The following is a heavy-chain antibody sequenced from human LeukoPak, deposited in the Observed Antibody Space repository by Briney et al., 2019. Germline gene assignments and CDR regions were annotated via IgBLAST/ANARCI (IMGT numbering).Heavy chain of an antibody. Sequence: ASVKVSCKASGYTFTGYYMHWVRQAPGQGLEWMGWINPNSGGTNYAQKFQGRVTMTRDTSISTAYMELSRLRSDDTAVYYCARVLRVATIPRFDYWGQGTLVTVSS. CDR1: GYTFTGYY. J-gene: IGHJ4*02. V-gene: IGHV1-2*02. CDR3: ARVLRVATIPRFDY. CDR2: INPNSGGT. D-gene: IGHD5-12*01.